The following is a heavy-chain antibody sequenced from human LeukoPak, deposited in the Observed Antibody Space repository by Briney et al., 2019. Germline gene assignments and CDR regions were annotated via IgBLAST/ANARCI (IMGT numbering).Heavy chain of an antibody. J-gene: IGHJ4*02. V-gene: IGHV1-8*01. CDR1: GYTFTSYD. CDR2: MNPNSGNT. D-gene: IGHD6-19*01. Sequence: GASVTLSCTASGYTFTSYDINWVRQATGQGLEWMGWMNPNSGNTGYAQKFQGRVTMTRNTSISTAYMELSSLRSEDTAVYYCARSVAGTLDYWGQGTLVTVSS. CDR3: ARSVAGTLDY.